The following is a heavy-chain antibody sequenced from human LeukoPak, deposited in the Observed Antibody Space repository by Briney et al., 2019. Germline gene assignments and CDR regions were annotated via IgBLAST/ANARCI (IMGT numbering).Heavy chain of an antibody. CDR2: IGGNGAVT. Sequence: GGSLRLSCAASGFTFVNHAMTWVRQAPGKGLEWVSAIGGNGAVTYCSDSVRGRFTISRDNSKNTLYLQMNSLRADDTAMYYCAKDDNDFWSGYPPNWGQGTLVTVSS. CDR3: AKDDNDFWSGYPPN. D-gene: IGHD3-3*01. V-gene: IGHV3-23*01. CDR1: GFTFVNHA. J-gene: IGHJ4*02.